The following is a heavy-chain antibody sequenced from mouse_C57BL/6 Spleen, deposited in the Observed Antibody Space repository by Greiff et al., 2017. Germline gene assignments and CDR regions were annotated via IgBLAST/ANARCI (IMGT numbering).Heavy chain of an antibody. J-gene: IGHJ1*03. CDR3: ARWSMVSGYFGV. CDR2: IDPSDSYT. D-gene: IGHD2-2*01. CDR1: GYTFTSYW. V-gene: IGHV1-69*01. Sequence: QVQLQQPGAELVMPGASVKLSCKASGYTFTSYWMHWVKQRPGQGLEWIGEIDPSDSYTNYNQKFKGKSTLTVDKSSSTAYMQLSSLTSEDSAVYYCARWSMVSGYFGVWGTAATVTVSS.